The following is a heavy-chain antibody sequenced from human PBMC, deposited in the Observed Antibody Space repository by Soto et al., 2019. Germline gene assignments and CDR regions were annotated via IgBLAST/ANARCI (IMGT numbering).Heavy chain of an antibody. V-gene: IGHV1-3*05. Sequence: QVQLVQSGAEEKKPGASVKVSCKASGYTFTSYAMHWVRQAPGQRLEWMGWINAGNGNTKYSQKFQGRVTITRDTSASTVYMELSSLRSEDTAVYYCARGSYYYDSSGYYTGAFDIWGLGTMVTVSS. CDR1: GYTFTSYA. CDR3: ARGSYYYDSSGYYTGAFDI. J-gene: IGHJ3*02. CDR2: INAGNGNT. D-gene: IGHD3-22*01.